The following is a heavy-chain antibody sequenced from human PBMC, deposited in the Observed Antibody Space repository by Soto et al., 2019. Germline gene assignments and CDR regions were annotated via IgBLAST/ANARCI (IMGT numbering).Heavy chain of an antibody. J-gene: IGHJ6*02. V-gene: IGHV4-34*01. CDR2: INHSGST. Sequence: SETLSLTCAVYGGSFSGYYWIWIRQPPGKGLEWIGEINHSGSTNYNPSLKSRVTISVDTSKNQFSLKLSSVTAADTAVYYCARGLKKQDPYYYYGMDVWGQGTTVTVSS. CDR1: GGSFSGYY. D-gene: IGHD2-15*01. CDR3: ARGLKKQDPYYYYGMDV.